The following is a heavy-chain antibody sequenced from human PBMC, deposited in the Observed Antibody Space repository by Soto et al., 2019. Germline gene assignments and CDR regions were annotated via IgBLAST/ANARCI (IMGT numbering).Heavy chain of an antibody. CDR1: GFTFSSYG. Sequence: TGGSLRLSCAASGFTFSSYGMHWVRQAPGKGLEWVAVIWYDGSNKYYADSVKGRFTISRDNSKNTLYLQMNSLRAEDTAVYYCARDKGSYSGSPGLFDYWGQGTLVTVSS. V-gene: IGHV3-33*01. J-gene: IGHJ4*02. D-gene: IGHD1-26*01. CDR3: ARDKGSYSGSPGLFDY. CDR2: IWYDGSNK.